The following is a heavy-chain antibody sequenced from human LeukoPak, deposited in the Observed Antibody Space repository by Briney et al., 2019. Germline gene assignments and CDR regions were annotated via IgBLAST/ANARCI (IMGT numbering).Heavy chain of an antibody. D-gene: IGHD3-22*01. Sequence: SVKASCKASGGTFSSYAIRWVRQAPGQGLEWMGGIIPIFGTANYAQKFQGRVTITADESTSTAYMELSSLRSEDTAVYYCARIAYYYDSSRYQNTDYWGQGTLVTVSS. CDR2: IIPIFGTA. V-gene: IGHV1-69*13. CDR3: ARIAYYYDSSRYQNTDY. J-gene: IGHJ4*02. CDR1: GGTFSSYA.